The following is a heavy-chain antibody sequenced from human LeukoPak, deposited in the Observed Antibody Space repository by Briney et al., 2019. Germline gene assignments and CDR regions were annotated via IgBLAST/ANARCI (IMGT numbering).Heavy chain of an antibody. V-gene: IGHV1-2*02. Sequence: GASVKVSCKASGYTFTGYDMHWVRQAPGQRLEWMGWINPNSGGTNYAQKFQGRVTMTRDTSISTAYMELSRLRSDDTAVYYCARAGSDSSSWYYRWVGFDPWGQGTLVTVSS. J-gene: IGHJ5*02. CDR3: ARAGSDSSSWYYRWVGFDP. D-gene: IGHD6-13*01. CDR1: GYTFTGYD. CDR2: INPNSGGT.